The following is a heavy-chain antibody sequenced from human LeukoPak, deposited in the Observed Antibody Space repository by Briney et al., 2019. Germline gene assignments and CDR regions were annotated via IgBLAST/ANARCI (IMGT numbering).Heavy chain of an antibody. V-gene: IGHV1-2*02. J-gene: IGHJ4*02. Sequence: ASVKVSCKASGYTFTGYYMHWVRQAPGLGLELMGWINPNSGGTNYAQKFQGRVTMTRDTSISTAYMELSRLRSDDTAVYYCARVSHCSGGSCYFDPADYWGQGTLVTVSS. CDR2: INPNSGGT. CDR3: ARVSHCSGGSCYFDPADY. D-gene: IGHD2-15*01. CDR1: GYTFTGYY.